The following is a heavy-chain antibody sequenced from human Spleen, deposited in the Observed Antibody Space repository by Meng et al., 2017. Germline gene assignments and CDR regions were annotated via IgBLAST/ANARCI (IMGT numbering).Heavy chain of an antibody. D-gene: IGHD2-21*02. J-gene: IGHJ6*02. CDR2: IYYSGST. V-gene: IGHV4-61*01. CDR1: GGSVSSGSYY. Sequence: SETLSLTCTVSGGSVSSGSYYWSWIRQPPGKGLEWIGYIYYSGSTKYNPSLKSRVTISLDTSKNQFSLKLTSVTAADTAVYYCARGAVVTLIFYHATDVWGQGTTVTVSS. CDR3: ARGAVVTLIFYHATDV.